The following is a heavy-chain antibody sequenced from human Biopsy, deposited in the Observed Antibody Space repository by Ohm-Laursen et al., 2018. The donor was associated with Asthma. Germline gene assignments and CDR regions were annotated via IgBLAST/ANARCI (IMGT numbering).Heavy chain of an antibody. CDR3: ATLRVYCRGANCFFFNY. Sequence: GTLSLTCSVYGGSISSFYWSWIRQSPEKELEWMGYVYWTGSTNYNPSLKSRVTISVDKSKNQFSLNLSAVTAADTAVYYCATLRVYCRGANCFFFNYWGQGTLVTVSS. J-gene: IGHJ4*02. D-gene: IGHD2-2*01. V-gene: IGHV4-59*12. CDR2: VYWTGST. CDR1: GGSISSFY.